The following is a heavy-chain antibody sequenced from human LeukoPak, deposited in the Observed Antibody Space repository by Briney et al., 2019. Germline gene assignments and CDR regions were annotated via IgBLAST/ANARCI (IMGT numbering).Heavy chain of an antibody. D-gene: IGHD3-22*01. V-gene: IGHV1-46*01. J-gene: IGHJ5*02. CDR1: GYTFTSYY. CDR2: INPSGGST. Sequence: ASVKVSCKASGYTFTSYYMHWVRQAPGQGLEWMGIINPSGGSTSYAQKFQGRVTMTRDTSTSTVYMELSSLRSEDTAVYYCARDLRRSYYYDSSGSTNWFDPWGQGTLVTASS. CDR3: ARDLRRSYYYDSSGSTNWFDP.